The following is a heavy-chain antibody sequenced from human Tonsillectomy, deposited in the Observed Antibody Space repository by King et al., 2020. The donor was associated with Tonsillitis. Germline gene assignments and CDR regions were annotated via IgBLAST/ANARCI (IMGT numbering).Heavy chain of an antibody. V-gene: IGHV4-39*01. CDR1: GGSISSSDHY. D-gene: IGHD1-26*01. CDR3: ARSVSGSFDY. CDR2: MYYSGTI. J-gene: IGHJ4*02. Sequence: QLQESGPGVVKPSETLSLTCTVSGGSISSSDHYWAWIRQPPGKGLEWIGYMYYSGTIFYNPSLKSRITISGGTSENRFSLKLSSVTAADTAVYFCARSVSGSFDYGGQGAPVTVSS.